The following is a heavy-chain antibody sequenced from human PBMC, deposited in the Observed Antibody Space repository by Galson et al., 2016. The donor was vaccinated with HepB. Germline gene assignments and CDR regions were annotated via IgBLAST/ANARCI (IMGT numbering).Heavy chain of an antibody. CDR1: GFTFSRYG. CDR2: IWSDGSSK. CDR3: ARVREQQLLDAFDI. Sequence: SLRLSCAASGFTFSRYGMHWVRQAPGKGLEWVALIWSDGSSKYYADSVKGRFTISRDNSKNTAYLQMNSLRAEDAAVYYCARVREQQLLDAFDIWGQGTMVTVSS. D-gene: IGHD6-13*01. V-gene: IGHV3-33*01. J-gene: IGHJ3*02.